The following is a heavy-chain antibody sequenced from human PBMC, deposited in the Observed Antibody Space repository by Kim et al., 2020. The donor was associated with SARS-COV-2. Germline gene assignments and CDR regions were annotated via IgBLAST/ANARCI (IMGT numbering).Heavy chain of an antibody. CDR1: GFSLSTSGMC. J-gene: IGHJ6*02. CDR2: IDWDDDK. Sequence: SGPTLVNPTQTLTLTCTFSGFSLSTSGMCVSWIRQPPGKALEWLALIDWDDDKYYSTSLKTRLTISKDTSKNQVVLTMTNMDPVDTATYYCARTSGPGYCSGNHYGMDVWGQGTTVTVSS. D-gene: IGHD2-15*01. V-gene: IGHV2-70*01. CDR3: ARTSGPGYCSGNHYGMDV.